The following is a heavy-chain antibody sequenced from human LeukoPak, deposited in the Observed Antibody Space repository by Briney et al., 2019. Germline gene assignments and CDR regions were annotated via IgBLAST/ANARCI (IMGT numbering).Heavy chain of an antibody. J-gene: IGHJ3*02. Sequence: SETLSLTCTVSGGPISAHYWNWIRQPPGKGLEWIGYIYYRGDTNYNPSFKSRVTMSVDTSKNQFSLKVTPVTAADTAMYYCTGSGSYALDVSDIWGQGTMVTVSS. CDR2: IYYRGDT. CDR3: TGSGSYALDVSDI. CDR1: GGPISAHY. D-gene: IGHD3-3*01. V-gene: IGHV4-59*11.